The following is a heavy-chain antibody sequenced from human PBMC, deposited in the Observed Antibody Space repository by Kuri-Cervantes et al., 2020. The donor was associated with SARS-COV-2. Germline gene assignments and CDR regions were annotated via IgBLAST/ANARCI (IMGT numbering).Heavy chain of an antibody. CDR3: ARWGDILTGYERGTDY. V-gene: IGHV1-2*02. D-gene: IGHD3-9*01. J-gene: IGHJ4*02. CDR2: INPNSGGT. CDR1: GYTFTGYY. Sequence: ASVKVSCKASGYTFTGYYMHWVRQAPGQGLEWMGWINPNSGGTNYAQKFQGRVTMTTDTSTSTAYMELRSLRSDDTAVYYCARWGDILTGYERGTDYWGQGTLVTVSS.